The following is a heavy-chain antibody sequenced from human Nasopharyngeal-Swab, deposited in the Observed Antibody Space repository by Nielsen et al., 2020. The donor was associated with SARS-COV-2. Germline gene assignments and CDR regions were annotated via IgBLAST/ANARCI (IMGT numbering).Heavy chain of an antibody. D-gene: IGHD5-18*01. V-gene: IGHV5-51*01. CDR1: GYTFTSYW. CDR3: ARHPPDTAMADFDY. Sequence: GGSLRLSCKGSGYTFTSYWIGWVRQMPGKGLEWMGIIYPGDSDTRYSPSFQGQVTISADKSISTAYLQWSSLKASDTAMYYCARHPPDTAMADFDYWGQGTLVTVSS. J-gene: IGHJ4*02. CDR2: IYPGDSDT.